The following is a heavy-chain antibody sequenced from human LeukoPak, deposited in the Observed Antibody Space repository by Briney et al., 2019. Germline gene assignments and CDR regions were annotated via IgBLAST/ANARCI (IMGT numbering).Heavy chain of an antibody. V-gene: IGHV3-53*01. J-gene: IGHJ5*02. CDR2: IHSGGGT. CDR3: ASSKYGSGSHNWFDP. Sequence: GGSLRLSCAASGFTVSSNYMTWVRQAPGKGLEWVSVIHSGGGTCYADSVRGRFTISRDNSKNTLYLQMSSLRAEDTAVYYCASSKYGSGSHNWFDPWGQGTLVTVSS. D-gene: IGHD3-10*01. CDR1: GFTVSSNY.